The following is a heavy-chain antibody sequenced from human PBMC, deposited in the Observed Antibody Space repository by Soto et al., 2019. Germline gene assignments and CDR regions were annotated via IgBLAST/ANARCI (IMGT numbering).Heavy chain of an antibody. J-gene: IGHJ4*02. CDR2: ISYDGSDI. V-gene: IGHV3-30*03. CDR1: GFIFSNYG. Sequence: QVQLVESGGGVVQPGRSLRLSCAGSGFIFSNYGMHWVRQAPGKGLEWVAFISYDGSDILYADSVKGRFTISRDNSKSTLFLHMNRPRDEDTAVYFCAIVRVADSPLDHWGQGSLVTVSS. D-gene: IGHD2-15*01. CDR3: AIVRVADSPLDH.